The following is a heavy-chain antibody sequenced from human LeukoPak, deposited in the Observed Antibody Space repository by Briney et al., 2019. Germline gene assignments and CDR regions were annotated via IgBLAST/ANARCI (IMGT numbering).Heavy chain of an antibody. CDR2: MYHSGST. CDR3: ARYPGYYYYYMDV. J-gene: IGHJ6*03. Sequence: SETLSLTCTVSGGSISRSGYYWGWIRQPPGKGLEWIGSMYHSGSTYYNPSLKSRVTISVDTSKNQFSLKLSPVTAADTAVYYCARYPGYYYYYMDVWGKGTTVTISS. CDR1: GGSISRSGYY. V-gene: IGHV4-39*01.